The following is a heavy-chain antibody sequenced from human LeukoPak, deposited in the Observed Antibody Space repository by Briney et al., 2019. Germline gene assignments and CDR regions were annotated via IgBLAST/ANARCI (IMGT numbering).Heavy chain of an antibody. V-gene: IGHV3-9*01. CDR3: VKDRRGDSDAFDI. CDR1: GFTFDDYA. J-gene: IGHJ3*02. CDR2: ISWNSGSI. Sequence: QPGGSLRLSCAASGFTFDDYAMHWVRQAPGKGLEWVSGISWNSGSIGYADSVKGRFTISRDNAKNSLYLQMNSLRAEDTALYYCVKDRRGDSDAFDIWGQGTMVTVSS. D-gene: IGHD3-16*01.